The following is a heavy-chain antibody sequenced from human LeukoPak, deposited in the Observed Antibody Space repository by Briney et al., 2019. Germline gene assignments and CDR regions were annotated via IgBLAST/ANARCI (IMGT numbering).Heavy chain of an antibody. Sequence: SETLSLTCAVSGDSISSGDYSWSWIRQPSGKGLEWIGYIFHSGSSYYNPSLKSRVTISVDRSKNQFSLRLTSVTAADTAVYYCARELWFVNAPGSWFDPWGQGTLVTVSS. CDR1: GDSISSGDYS. CDR3: ARELWFVNAPGSWFDP. CDR2: IFHSGSS. D-gene: IGHD3-10*01. V-gene: IGHV4-30-2*01. J-gene: IGHJ5*02.